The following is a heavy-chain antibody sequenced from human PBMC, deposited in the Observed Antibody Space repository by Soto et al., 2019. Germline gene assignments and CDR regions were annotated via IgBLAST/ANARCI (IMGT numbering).Heavy chain of an antibody. Sequence: ASVKVSCKAAGYTFTSYYMHWVRQAPGQGLEWMGIINPSGGSTSYAQKFQGRVTMTRDTSTSTVYMELSSLRSEDTAVYYCARCIALVPANDYWGQGTLVLGSS. V-gene: IGHV1-46*01. CDR3: ARCIALVPANDY. D-gene: IGHD2-2*01. CDR1: GYTFTSYY. CDR2: INPSGGST. J-gene: IGHJ4*02.